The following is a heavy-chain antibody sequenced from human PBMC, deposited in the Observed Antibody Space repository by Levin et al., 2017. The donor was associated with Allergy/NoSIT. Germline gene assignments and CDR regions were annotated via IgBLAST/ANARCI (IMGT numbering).Heavy chain of an antibody. V-gene: IGHV5-51*01. J-gene: IGHJ4*02. CDR1: GYSFTSHW. D-gene: IGHD4-23*01. Sequence: NLGESLKISCKVSGYSFTSHWIAWLRQMPGKGLEWMGIIYPSDSDTRYNPSFQGQVTISADKSISTAYLQWSSLKASDTAMYYCARHSLRARRWDYFDFWGQGTLVTVSS. CDR2: IYPSDSDT. CDR3: ARHSLRARRWDYFDF.